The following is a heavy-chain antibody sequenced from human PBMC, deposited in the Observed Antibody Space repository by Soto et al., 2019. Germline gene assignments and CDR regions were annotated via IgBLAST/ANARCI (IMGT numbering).Heavy chain of an antibody. D-gene: IGHD1-7*01. Sequence: HPGGSLRLSCAASGFTFSSYAMSWVRQAPGKGLEWVSAISGSGGSTYYADSVKGRFTISRDNSKNTLYLQMNSLRAEDTAVYYCAKDQPQGDGWNYVNSEGYFDYWGQGTLVTVSS. CDR2: ISGSGGST. J-gene: IGHJ4*02. V-gene: IGHV3-23*01. CDR1: GFTFSSYA. CDR3: AKDQPQGDGWNYVNSEGYFDY.